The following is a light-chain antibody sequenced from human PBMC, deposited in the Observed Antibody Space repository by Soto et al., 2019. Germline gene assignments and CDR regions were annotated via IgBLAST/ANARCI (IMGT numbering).Light chain of an antibody. Sequence: DIQMTQSPSSLSASLGDRVTITCRASQGIGGYLAWFQQKPAKVPRLLIYAASALQSGVPSRFSGGGSGTDFTLTINSLQPEDVETYYCQKYNSAPLTFGGGTKVEIK. J-gene: IGKJ4*01. CDR1: QGIGGY. V-gene: IGKV1-27*01. CDR2: AAS. CDR3: QKYNSAPLT.